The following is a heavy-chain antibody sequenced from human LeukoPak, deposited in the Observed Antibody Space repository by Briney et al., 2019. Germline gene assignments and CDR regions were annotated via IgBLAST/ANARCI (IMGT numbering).Heavy chain of an antibody. Sequence: GGSLRLSCAASGFTSDDYAMHWVRQAPGKGLEWVSGISWNSGSIGYADSVKGRFTISRDNAKNSLYLQMNSLRAEDTALYYCAVLHYYAMDVWGQGTTVTVSS. CDR2: ISWNSGSI. CDR3: AVLHYYAMDV. J-gene: IGHJ6*02. D-gene: IGHD2-8*01. V-gene: IGHV3-9*02. CDR1: GFTSDDYA.